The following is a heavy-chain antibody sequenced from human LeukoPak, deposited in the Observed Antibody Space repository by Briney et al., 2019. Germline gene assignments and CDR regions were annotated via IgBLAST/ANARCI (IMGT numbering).Heavy chain of an antibody. CDR1: GFTFSNAW. V-gene: IGHV3-15*07. CDR3: TTTGYSYGPDYYYGMDV. CDR2: IKSKTDGGTT. Sequence: GGSLRLSCAASGFTFSNAWMNWVRQAPGKGLEWAGRIKSKTDGGTTDYAAPVKGRFTISRDDSKNTLYLQMNSLKTEDTAVYYCTTTGYSYGPDYYYGMDVWGQGTTVTVSS. D-gene: IGHD5-18*01. J-gene: IGHJ6*02.